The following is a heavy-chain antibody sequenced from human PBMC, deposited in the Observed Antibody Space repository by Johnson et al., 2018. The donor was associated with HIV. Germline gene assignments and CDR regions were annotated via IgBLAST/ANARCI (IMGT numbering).Heavy chain of an antibody. CDR1: GFTFDDYA. V-gene: IGHV3-9*01. D-gene: IGHD6-13*01. J-gene: IGHJ3*02. Sequence: DVQLVESGGGLVQPGRSLRLSCAASGFTFDDYAMHWVRQAPGQGLEWVSGISWNGGSLVYAYSVKGRFTISRANAKNSLCLKMNSLRAEDTALYYCAKDRDLAAAGTDAFDIWGQGTMVTVSS. CDR3: AKDRDLAAAGTDAFDI. CDR2: ISWNGGSL.